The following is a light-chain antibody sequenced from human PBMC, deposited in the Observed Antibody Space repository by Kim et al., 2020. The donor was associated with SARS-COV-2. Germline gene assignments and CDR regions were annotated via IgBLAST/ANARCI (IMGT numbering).Light chain of an antibody. CDR2: GAS. Sequence: ASVGDRVTITCRASQDIANSLAWYQQKPGTVPKVLIYGASTLQSGVPSRFNGSGSGTEFTLTIGSLQTEDVATYYCQKYNSAPWTFGPGTKVDIK. V-gene: IGKV1-27*01. CDR1: QDIANS. J-gene: IGKJ1*01. CDR3: QKYNSAPWT.